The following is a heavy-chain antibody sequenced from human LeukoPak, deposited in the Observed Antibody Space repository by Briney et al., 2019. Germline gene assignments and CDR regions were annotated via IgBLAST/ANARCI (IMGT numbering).Heavy chain of an antibody. Sequence: GGSLRLSCTASGFIVSSNYMSWVRQAPGKGLEWVSLISSGGDTYYSDSVKGRFTISRDKSKNKLYLQMNTLRPKDTAVYLCDRAWGTYYDIMTSDYPSYGMDGGGQGTTVSVSS. V-gene: IGHV3-66*01. CDR1: GFIVSSNY. D-gene: IGHD3-9*01. CDR2: ISSGGDT. J-gene: IGHJ6*02. CDR3: DRAWGTYYDIMTSDYPSYGMDG.